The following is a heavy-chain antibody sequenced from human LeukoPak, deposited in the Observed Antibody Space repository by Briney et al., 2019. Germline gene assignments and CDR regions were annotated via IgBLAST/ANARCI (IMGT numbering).Heavy chain of an antibody. V-gene: IGHV1-69*04. CDR2: IIPILGIA. Sequence: SVKVSCKASGCTFSSYAISWVRQAPGQGLEWMGRIIPILGIANYAQKFQGRVTITADKSTSTAYMELSSLRSEDTAVYYCARGQDSSGPFDYWGQGTLVTVSS. CDR1: GCTFSSYA. J-gene: IGHJ4*02. D-gene: IGHD3-22*01. CDR3: ARGQDSSGPFDY.